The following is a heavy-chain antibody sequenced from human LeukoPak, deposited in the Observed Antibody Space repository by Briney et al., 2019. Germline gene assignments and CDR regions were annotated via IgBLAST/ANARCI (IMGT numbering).Heavy chain of an antibody. Sequence: ASVKVSCKASGYTFTGYYMHWVRQAPGQGLEWMGWMNPNSGNTGYAQKFQGRVTITRNTSISTAYMELSSLRSEDTAVYYCAHGAYAFDIWGQGTMVTVSS. V-gene: IGHV1-8*03. CDR2: MNPNSGNT. D-gene: IGHD1-26*01. J-gene: IGHJ3*02. CDR3: AHGAYAFDI. CDR1: GYTFTGYY.